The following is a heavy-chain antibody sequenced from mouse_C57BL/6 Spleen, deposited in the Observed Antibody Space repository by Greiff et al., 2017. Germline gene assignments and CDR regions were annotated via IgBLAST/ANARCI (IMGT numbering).Heavy chain of an antibody. D-gene: IGHD4-1*01. J-gene: IGHJ1*03. CDR1: GYTFTSYW. CDR2: INPSSGYT. CDR3: ARSRGITGTGGRYFDV. Sequence: VQLQQSGAELAKPGASVKLSCKASGYTFTSYWMHWVKQRPGQGLEWIGYINPSSGYTKYNQKFKDKDTLTADKSSSTAYMQLSSLTYEDSAVYYCARSRGITGTGGRYFDVWGTGTTVTVSS. V-gene: IGHV1-7*01.